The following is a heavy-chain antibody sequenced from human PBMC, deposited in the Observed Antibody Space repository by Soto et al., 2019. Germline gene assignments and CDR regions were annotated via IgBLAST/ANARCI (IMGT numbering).Heavy chain of an antibody. CDR2: FDPEDGET. J-gene: IGHJ4*02. CDR3: ATAPPTVVKPYYFDY. Sequence: GASVKVSCKVSGYTLTELSMHWVRQAPGKGLEWMGGFDPEDGETIYAQKSQGRVTMTEDTSTDTAYMELSSLRSEDTAVYYCATAPPTVVKPYYFDYWGQGTLVTVSS. D-gene: IGHD4-17*01. CDR1: GYTLTELS. V-gene: IGHV1-24*01.